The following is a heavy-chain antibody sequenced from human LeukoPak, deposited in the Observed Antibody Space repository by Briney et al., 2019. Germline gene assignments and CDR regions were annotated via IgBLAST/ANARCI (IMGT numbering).Heavy chain of an antibody. CDR1: GGSISSYY. CDR3: AGGGYYGSGNDFRFDP. Sequence: SETLSLTCTVSGGSISSYYWSWIRQSPGKGLECIGYIHYTGSTNYNPSLKSRVTISVETSKNQFSLKLKSVTAADTAVYYCAGGGYYGSGNDFRFDPWGQGTLVTVSS. V-gene: IGHV4-59*01. D-gene: IGHD3-10*01. CDR2: IHYTGST. J-gene: IGHJ5*02.